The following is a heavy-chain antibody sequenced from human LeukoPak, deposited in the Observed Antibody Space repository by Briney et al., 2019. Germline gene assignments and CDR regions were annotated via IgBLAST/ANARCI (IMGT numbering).Heavy chain of an antibody. Sequence: ASVKVSCKASGYTFTGYYMHWVRQAPGQGLEWMGWINPNSGGTNYAQKFQGRVTMTRDTSISTAYMELRSLRSDDTAVYFCARGAVSGVGFSDFWGQGTLVTVSS. D-gene: IGHD6-19*01. CDR1: GYTFTGYY. J-gene: IGHJ4*02. CDR3: ARGAVSGVGFSDF. V-gene: IGHV1-2*02. CDR2: INPNSGGT.